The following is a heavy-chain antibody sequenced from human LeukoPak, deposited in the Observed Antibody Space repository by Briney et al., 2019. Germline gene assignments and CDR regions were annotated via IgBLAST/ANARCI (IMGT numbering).Heavy chain of an antibody. CDR3: ARGSSGWFRL. CDR1: GGSINRSSYY. V-gene: IGHV4-39*01. CDR2: IYYSGSS. J-gene: IGHJ4*02. D-gene: IGHD6-19*01. Sequence: PSETLSLTCTVSGGSINRSSYYWGWIRQPPGKGLEWIGNIYYSGSSYYNPSLKSRVTISVDTSKNQFSLKLSSVTAADTTVYYCARGSSGWFRLWGQGALVTVSS.